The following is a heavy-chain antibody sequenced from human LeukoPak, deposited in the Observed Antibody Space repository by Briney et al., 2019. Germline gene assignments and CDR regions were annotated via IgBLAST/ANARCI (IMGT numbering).Heavy chain of an antibody. CDR1: GFTFDDYD. V-gene: IGHV3-9*03. CDR3: ARGGGWSGSNWFDP. Sequence: GRSLRLSCAASGFTFDDYDMHWVRQAPGKGLEWVSGISWNSGSIGYADSVKGRFTISRDNARNSLYLQMNSLRAEDMALYYCARGGGWSGSNWFDPWGQGTLVTVSS. CDR2: ISWNSGSI. J-gene: IGHJ5*02. D-gene: IGHD3-3*01.